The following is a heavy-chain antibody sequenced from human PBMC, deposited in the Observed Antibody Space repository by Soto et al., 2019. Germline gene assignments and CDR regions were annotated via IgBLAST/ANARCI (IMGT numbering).Heavy chain of an antibody. CDR3: AKNGQPPYYYYGLDV. Sequence: QGQLVQSGGEVKKPGASVKVSCKASGYTFSRYGISWVRQAPGQGLEWMGWISGYNGDTNYAQKVQGRVTMTIDTSTTTAYMELRSLTSDYTAVYYCAKNGQPPYYYYGLDVWGQGTTVTVSS. CDR2: ISGYNGDT. CDR1: GYTFSRYG. V-gene: IGHV1-18*01. J-gene: IGHJ6*02. D-gene: IGHD2-8*01.